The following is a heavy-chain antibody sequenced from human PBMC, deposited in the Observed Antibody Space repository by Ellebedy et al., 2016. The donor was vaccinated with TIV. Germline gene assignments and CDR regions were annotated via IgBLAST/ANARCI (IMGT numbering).Heavy chain of an antibody. Sequence: GESLKISCVASDFAFSSFGMHWVRQAPGKGLEWVAVISDDGRTYFHADSVKGRFTISRDNSKNTLYLQMNSLRAEDTAVYYCAKKVAPVTATYGMDVWGQGTTVTVS. CDR2: ISDDGRTY. CDR3: AKKVAPVTATYGMDV. J-gene: IGHJ6*02. V-gene: IGHV3-30*19. D-gene: IGHD2-2*01. CDR1: DFAFSSFG.